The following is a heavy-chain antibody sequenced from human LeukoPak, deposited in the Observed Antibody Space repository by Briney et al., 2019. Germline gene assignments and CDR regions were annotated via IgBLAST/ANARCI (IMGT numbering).Heavy chain of an antibody. CDR2: ISGSGGST. Sequence: PGGSLRLSCAASGFTFSSYGMSWVRQAPGKGLEWVSAISGSGGSTYYADSVKGRFTISRDNSKNTLYLQMNSLRAEDTAVYYCAKAHRDYGDYDYWGQGTLVTVSS. V-gene: IGHV3-23*01. D-gene: IGHD4-17*01. CDR1: GFTFSSYG. J-gene: IGHJ4*02. CDR3: AKAHRDYGDYDY.